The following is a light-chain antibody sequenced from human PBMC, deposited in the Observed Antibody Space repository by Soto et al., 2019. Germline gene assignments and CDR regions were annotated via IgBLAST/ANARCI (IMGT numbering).Light chain of an antibody. CDR2: GAS. CDR3: QQYASFPLT. Sequence: EIVLTQSPGSLYLSPGERVTLSCRASQSVITTSLAWYQQKPGQAPRLLIYGASSRATGIPARFMGSGSGTEFNLTIRRLEPEDFAVYYCQQYASFPLTFGTGTKVELK. J-gene: IGKJ3*01. CDR1: QSVITTS. V-gene: IGKV3-20*01.